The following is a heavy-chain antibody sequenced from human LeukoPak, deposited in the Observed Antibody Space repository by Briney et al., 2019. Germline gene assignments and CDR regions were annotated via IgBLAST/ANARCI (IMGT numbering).Heavy chain of an antibody. D-gene: IGHD3-10*01. V-gene: IGHV1-8*01. CDR2: MNPNSGNT. J-gene: IGHJ5*02. CDR1: GYTFTSYD. CDR3: ARVIVVRGVTLSAVFDP. Sequence: ASVKVSCKASGYTFTSYDINWVRQATGQGLEWMGWMNPNSGNTGYAQKFQGRVTMTRNTSISTAYMELSSLRSEDTAVYYCARVIVVRGVTLSAVFDPWGQGTLVTVSS.